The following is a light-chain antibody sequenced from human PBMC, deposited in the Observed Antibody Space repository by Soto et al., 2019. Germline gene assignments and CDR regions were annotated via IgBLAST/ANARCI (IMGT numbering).Light chain of an antibody. CDR3: CSYAGSSTYVI. CDR2: EAN. CDR1: SSDVGSYDL. V-gene: IGLV2-23*01. J-gene: IGLJ2*01. Sequence: HSALTQPASXSGSPGQSITISCTGTSSDVGSYDLVSWYQQRPGEAPTVIIFEANRRPSGVSNRFSGSKSGNTASLTISGLQPDDEADYFCCSYAGSSTYVIFGGGTKVTVL.